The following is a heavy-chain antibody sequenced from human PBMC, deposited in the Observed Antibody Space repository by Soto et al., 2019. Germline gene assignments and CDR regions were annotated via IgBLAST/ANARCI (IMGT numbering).Heavy chain of an antibody. D-gene: IGHD3-9*01. V-gene: IGHV4-59*01. CDR3: SSLRQYDILSGYNPTHFDY. J-gene: IGHJ4*02. CDR2: IYYSGST. Sequence: NPSETLSLTCTASGGSISSYYWSWIRQPPGKGLEWIGYIYYSGSTNYIPSLKSRVTISVDTSKNSFSLKLSSLTAADTVVYYCSSLRQYDILSGYNPTHFDYWGQGTLVAVGS. CDR1: GGSISSYY.